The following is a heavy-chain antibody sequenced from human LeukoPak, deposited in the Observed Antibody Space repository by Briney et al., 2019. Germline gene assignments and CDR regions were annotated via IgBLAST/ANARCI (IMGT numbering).Heavy chain of an antibody. V-gene: IGHV3-30*04. D-gene: IGHD3-10*01. CDR3: ASLWFGELPDDY. Sequence: GRSLRLSCAASGFTFSSYAMHWVRQAPSKGLEWVAVISYDGSNKYYADSVKGRFTISRDNSKNTLYLQMNSLRAEDTAVYYCASLWFGELPDDYWGQGTLVTVSS. CDR1: GFTFSSYA. CDR2: ISYDGSNK. J-gene: IGHJ4*02.